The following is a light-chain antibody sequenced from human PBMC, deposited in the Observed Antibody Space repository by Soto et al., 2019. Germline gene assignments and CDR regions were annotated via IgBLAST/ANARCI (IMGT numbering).Light chain of an antibody. CDR3: QSYDSSLSVYV. J-gene: IGLJ1*01. V-gene: IGLV1-40*01. CDR1: SSNIGAGYD. Sequence: QSALTQPPSVSGAPGQRVTISCTGSSSNIGAGYDVHWYQQLPGTAPKLLIYGNSNRPSGVPDRFSGSKSGTSASLAITGLQAEDEADYYCQSYDSSLSVYVFGTGPKVTAL. CDR2: GNS.